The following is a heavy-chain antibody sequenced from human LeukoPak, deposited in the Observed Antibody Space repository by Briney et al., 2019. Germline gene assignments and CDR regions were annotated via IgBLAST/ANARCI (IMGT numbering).Heavy chain of an antibody. Sequence: GGSLRLSCAASGFXFSTYSINWVRQAPGKGLEWVSSISSGSSYIPYADSVKGRFTVSRDNAKNSLYLQMNSLRAEDTAVYYCASIYGDHAVDFWGQGTLVTVSS. V-gene: IGHV3-21*01. CDR1: GFXFSTYS. CDR3: ASIYGDHAVDF. J-gene: IGHJ4*02. D-gene: IGHD4-17*01. CDR2: ISSGSSYI.